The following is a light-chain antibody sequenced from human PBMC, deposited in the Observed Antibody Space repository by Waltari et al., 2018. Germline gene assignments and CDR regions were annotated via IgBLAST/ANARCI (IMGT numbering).Light chain of an antibody. CDR1: RSNIGNNY. CDR2: RIY. CDR3: AAWDDSLSVWV. J-gene: IGLJ3*02. V-gene: IGLV1-47*01. Sequence: QSVLTPPPSASGTPGQRVTISCSGGRSNIGNNYVFWYQQFPGTAPKLLIYRIYQRPSGVPDRFSGSKSGTSASLAISGLRSEDEADYYCAAWDDSLSVWVFGGGTKLTVL.